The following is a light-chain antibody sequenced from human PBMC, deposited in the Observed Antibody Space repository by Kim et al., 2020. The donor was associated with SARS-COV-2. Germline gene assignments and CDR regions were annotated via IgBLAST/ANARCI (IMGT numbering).Light chain of an antibody. CDR3: QKYYSDPS. CDR2: AAS. J-gene: IGKJ1*01. V-gene: IGKV1-27*01. Sequence: DIQMTQSPSSLSASVGDRVTISCRASQDISNYLAWYQQKPGRVPKLLIYAASTLQSGVPSRFNATGSGTDFTLTISSLQPEDFATYYCQKYYSDPSFGQGTKVDIK. CDR1: QDISNY.